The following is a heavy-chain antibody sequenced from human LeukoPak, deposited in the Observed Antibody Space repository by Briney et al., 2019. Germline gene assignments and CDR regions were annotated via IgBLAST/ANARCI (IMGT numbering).Heavy chain of an antibody. V-gene: IGHV1-18*01. D-gene: IGHD6-13*01. J-gene: IGHJ4*02. Sequence: ASVKVSCKASGYTFTNFGISWVRQAPGQGLEWMGWNSAYNDNTNYAQKVQGRVTMTTDTSTSTAYMELRSLRSDDTAVYYCARWYSSSWYHFDYWGQGTLVTVSS. CDR2: NSAYNDNT. CDR3: ARWYSSSWYHFDY. CDR1: GYTFTNFG.